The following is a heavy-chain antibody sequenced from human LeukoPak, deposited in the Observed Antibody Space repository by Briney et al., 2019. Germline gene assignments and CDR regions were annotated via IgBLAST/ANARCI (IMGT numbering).Heavy chain of an antibody. CDR1: GFTFSSYS. V-gene: IGHV3-48*04. D-gene: IGHD3-22*01. Sequence: QSGGSLRLSCAASGFTFSSYSMNWVRQAPGKGLEWVSYISSSSSTIYYADSVKGRFTISRDNAKNSLYLQMNSLRAEDTAVYYCARDFYYYDSSGYATYYYYGMDVWGQGTTVTVSS. J-gene: IGHJ6*02. CDR3: ARDFYYYDSSGYATYYYYGMDV. CDR2: ISSSSSTI.